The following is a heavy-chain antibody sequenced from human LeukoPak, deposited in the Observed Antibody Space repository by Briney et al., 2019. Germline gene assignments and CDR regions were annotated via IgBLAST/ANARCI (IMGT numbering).Heavy chain of an antibody. Sequence: KPGGSLRLSCAASGFTFSSHGMNWVRQAPGKGLEWVSHISSGSGHIYYADSLKGRFTISRDNAKNSLYLQMNSLRAEDTALYYCVRASNWGIFDFWGQGALVTVSS. J-gene: IGHJ4*02. CDR2: ISSGSGHI. CDR1: GFTFSSHG. V-gene: IGHV3-21*01. D-gene: IGHD7-27*01. CDR3: VRASNWGIFDF.